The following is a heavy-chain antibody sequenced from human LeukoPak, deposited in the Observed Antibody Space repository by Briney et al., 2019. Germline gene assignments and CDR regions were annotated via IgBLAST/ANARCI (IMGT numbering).Heavy chain of an antibody. CDR1: GFTFGKYW. CDR3: ARDQYDTWSRRGNFDS. J-gene: IGHJ4*02. CDR2: IKLDGSEK. V-gene: IGHV3-7*03. Sequence: GGSLRLSCVASGFTFGKYWMSWVRQAPGKGLGWVANIKLDGSEKNYVDSVKGQFTISRDNTKNSLYLQMNSLRAEDTAVFYCARDQYDTWSRRGNFDSWGQGTLVIVSS. D-gene: IGHD3-3*01.